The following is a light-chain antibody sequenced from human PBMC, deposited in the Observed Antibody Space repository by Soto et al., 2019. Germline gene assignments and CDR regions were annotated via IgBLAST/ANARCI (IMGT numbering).Light chain of an antibody. J-gene: IGKJ1*01. CDR2: DAS. CDR1: QSVTNY. Sequence: EIVLTQSPATLSLSPGERATLSCRASQSVTNYLAWYQQNPGQAPRLLIYDASNRATGIPARFSGSGSGTVFILTISSLEPEDFAVYYCQQRSNWPSGTFGQGTKVEIK. CDR3: QQRSNWPSGT. V-gene: IGKV3-11*01.